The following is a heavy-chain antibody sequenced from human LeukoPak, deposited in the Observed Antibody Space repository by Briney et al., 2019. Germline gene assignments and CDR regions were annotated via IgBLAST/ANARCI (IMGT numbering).Heavy chain of an antibody. CDR1: GFTFSSYS. CDR3: GRDMDV. CDR2: IKQDGSEI. Sequence: GGSLRLSCAASGFTFSSYSMSWVRQAPGKGLEWVANIKQDGSEIYYVDSVKGRFTISRDNAKNSLYLHMNIPRAEDTAVYYCGRDMDVWGQGTTVTVSS. V-gene: IGHV3-7*04. J-gene: IGHJ6*02.